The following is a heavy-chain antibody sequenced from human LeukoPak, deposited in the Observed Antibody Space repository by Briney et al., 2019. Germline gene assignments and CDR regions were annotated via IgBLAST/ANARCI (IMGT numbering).Heavy chain of an antibody. D-gene: IGHD6-19*01. J-gene: IGHJ4*02. CDR2: ISSTSNTI. Sequence: AGGSLRLSCAASGFTFSTYSMNWVRQAPGKGLEWVSYISSTSNTIYYADSVKGRFTISRDNAKNSLYLQMNSLRAEDTAVYYCAKDRYVDSSGWSPDYWGQGTLVTVSS. CDR1: GFTFSTYS. V-gene: IGHV3-48*01. CDR3: AKDRYVDSSGWSPDY.